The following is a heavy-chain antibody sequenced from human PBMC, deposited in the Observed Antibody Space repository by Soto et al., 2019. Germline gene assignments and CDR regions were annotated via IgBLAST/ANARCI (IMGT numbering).Heavy chain of an antibody. V-gene: IGHV1-18*01. Sequence: QVQLVQSGAEVKKPGASVKVSCKASGYTFTSYGISWVRQAPGQGLEWMGWISAYNGNTNYAQKLQGRVTMTTDTSTSTAYMELRSLRSDHTAVYYCARDRLRITMVRGVRDYYYYGMDVWGQGTTVTVSS. CDR1: GYTFTSYG. J-gene: IGHJ6*02. CDR3: ARDRLRITMVRGVRDYYYYGMDV. D-gene: IGHD3-10*01. CDR2: ISAYNGNT.